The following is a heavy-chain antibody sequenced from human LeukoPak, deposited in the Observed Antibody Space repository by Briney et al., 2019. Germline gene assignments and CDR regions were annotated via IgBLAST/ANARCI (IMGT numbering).Heavy chain of an antibody. J-gene: IGHJ4*02. V-gene: IGHV3-48*04. CDR1: GFTFSSYS. D-gene: IGHD6-13*01. CDR2: ISSSSSTI. Sequence: GGSLRLSCAASGFTFSSYSMNWVRQAPGKGLEWVSYISSSSSTIYYADSVKGRFTISRDNAKNSLYLQMNSLRAEDTAVYYCARDVAAASDYWGQGTLVTVSS. CDR3: ARDVAAASDY.